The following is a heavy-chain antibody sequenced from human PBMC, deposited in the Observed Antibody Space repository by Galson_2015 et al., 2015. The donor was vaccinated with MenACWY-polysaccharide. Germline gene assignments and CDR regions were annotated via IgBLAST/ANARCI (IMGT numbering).Heavy chain of an antibody. CDR2: SGSGGGL. CDR3: AKVGTRSSWTMVIDD. Sequence: SLRLSCAASGFSFSANGMSWVRQAPGRGLEWVSGSGSGGGLYYADSVKGRFTVSRDNSKNTLYLQMNNLRAEDTAVYYCAKVGTRSSWTMVIDDWGQGTLVTVSS. D-gene: IGHD6-13*01. V-gene: IGHV3-23*01. CDR1: GFSFSANG. J-gene: IGHJ4*02.